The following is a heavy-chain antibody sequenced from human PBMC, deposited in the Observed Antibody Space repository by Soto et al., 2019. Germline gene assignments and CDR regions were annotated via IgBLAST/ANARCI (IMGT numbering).Heavy chain of an antibody. CDR3: ARASNGWYYDY. D-gene: IGHD6-19*01. V-gene: IGHV3-30-3*01. CDR1: GFTFSSYA. CDR2: ISYDGSNK. Sequence: QVQLVESGGGVVQPGRSLRLSCAASGFTFSSYAMHLVRQAPGKGLEWVAVISYDGSNKYYADSVKGRFTISRDNSKNTLYLQMNSLRAEDTAVYYCARASNGWYYDYWGQGTLVTVSS. J-gene: IGHJ4*02.